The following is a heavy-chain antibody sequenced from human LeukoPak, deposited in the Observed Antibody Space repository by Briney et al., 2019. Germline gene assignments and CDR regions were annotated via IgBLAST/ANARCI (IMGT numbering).Heavy chain of an antibody. V-gene: IGHV3-53*01. Sequence: PGGSLRLSCAASGFTVSSNYMTWVRQAPGKGLEWVSVIYSGGNTYYADSVKGRFTISRDNSKNTLYLQMNSLRAEDTAVYYCATRNVPTQGDYWGQGTLVTVSS. J-gene: IGHJ4*02. CDR3: ATRNVPTQGDY. CDR1: GFTVSSNY. D-gene: IGHD3-10*02. CDR2: IYSGGNT.